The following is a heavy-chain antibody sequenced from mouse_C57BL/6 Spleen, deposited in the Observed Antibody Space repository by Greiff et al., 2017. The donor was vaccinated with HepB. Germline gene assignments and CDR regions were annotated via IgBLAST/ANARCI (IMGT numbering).Heavy chain of an antibody. D-gene: IGHD2-4*01. CDR2: IWSGGST. Sequence: VQLKESGPGLVQPSQSLSITCTVSGFSLTSYGVHWVRQSPGKGLEWLGVIWSGGSTDYNAAFISRLSISKDNSKSQVFFKMNSLQADDTAIYYCARNYDYDGYYYAMDYWGQGTSVTVSS. CDR3: ARNYDYDGYYYAMDY. V-gene: IGHV2-2*01. CDR1: GFSLTSYG. J-gene: IGHJ4*01.